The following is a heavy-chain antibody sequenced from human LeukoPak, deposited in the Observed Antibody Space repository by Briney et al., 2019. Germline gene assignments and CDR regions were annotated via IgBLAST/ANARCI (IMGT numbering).Heavy chain of an antibody. CDR3: ARDGGYYGSGSYYNPSY. V-gene: IGHV3-30-3*01. Sequence: GGSLRLSCAASGFTFSSYAMHWVRQAPGKGLEWVAVISYDGSNKYYADSVKGRSTISRDDSKNTLYLQMNSLRAEDTAVYYCARDGGYYGSGSYYNPSYWGQGTLVTVSS. CDR1: GFTFSSYA. D-gene: IGHD3-10*01. J-gene: IGHJ4*02. CDR2: ISYDGSNK.